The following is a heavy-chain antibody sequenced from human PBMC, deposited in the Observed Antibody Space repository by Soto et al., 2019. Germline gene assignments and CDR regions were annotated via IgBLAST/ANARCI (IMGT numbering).Heavy chain of an antibody. CDR2: INPGNGNT. CDR1: GYTFTSYG. J-gene: IGHJ5*02. Sequence: ASVKVSCKASGYTFTSYGINWVRQAPGRGLEWMGWINPGNGNTKYSRQFQGRVIIDRDTSASTAYMELSSLRSEDTAVYYCARGEIDFPAYGSGLNWFDPWGQGTLVTVSS. D-gene: IGHD3-10*01. V-gene: IGHV1-3*01. CDR3: ARGEIDFPAYGSGLNWFDP.